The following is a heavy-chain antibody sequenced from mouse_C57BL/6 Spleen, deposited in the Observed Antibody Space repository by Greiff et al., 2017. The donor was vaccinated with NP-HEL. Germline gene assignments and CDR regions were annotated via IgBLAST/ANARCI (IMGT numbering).Heavy chain of an antibody. D-gene: IGHD1-1*01. CDR2: IYPGDGDT. CDR3: ARPITTVVATDYAMGY. Sequence: QVQLQQSGPELVKPGASVKISCKASGYAFSSSWMNWVKQRPGKGLEWIGRIYPGDGDTNYNGKFKGKATLTADKSSSTAYMQLSSLTSEDSAVYFCARPITTVVATDYAMGYWGQGTSVTVSS. CDR1: GYAFSSSW. V-gene: IGHV1-82*01. J-gene: IGHJ4*01.